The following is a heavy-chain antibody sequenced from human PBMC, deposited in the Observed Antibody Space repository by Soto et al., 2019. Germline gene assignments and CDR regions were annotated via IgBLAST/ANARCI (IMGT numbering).Heavy chain of an antibody. CDR3: AKVLEQWLVLGPPLGY. Sequence: QVQLVESGGGVVQPGRSLRLSCAASGFIFSGYGMHWVRQAPGKGLEWVAVISYDGSNKYYADSVEGRFTISRDNSKNTLYLQMNSLRAEDTAVYYCAKVLEQWLVLGPPLGYWGQGTLVTVSS. CDR2: ISYDGSNK. CDR1: GFIFSGYG. V-gene: IGHV3-30*18. D-gene: IGHD6-19*01. J-gene: IGHJ4*02.